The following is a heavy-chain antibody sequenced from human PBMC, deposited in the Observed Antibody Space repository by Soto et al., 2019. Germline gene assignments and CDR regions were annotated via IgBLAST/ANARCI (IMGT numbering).Heavy chain of an antibody. CDR3: AHAYGGTSWPNDAFHV. D-gene: IGHD2-2*01. CDR2: IYWDDDQ. J-gene: IGHJ3*01. Sequence: QITLKESGPTLVKPTQTLTLTCTFSGFSLSADGVGVGWIRQPPGKALEWLALIYWDDDQRYSPSLKTRLTITKDTSQNQVVLTMTNMDPVDTATYYCAHAYGGTSWPNDAFHVWGQGTVVTVSS. V-gene: IGHV2-5*02. CDR1: GFSLSADGVG.